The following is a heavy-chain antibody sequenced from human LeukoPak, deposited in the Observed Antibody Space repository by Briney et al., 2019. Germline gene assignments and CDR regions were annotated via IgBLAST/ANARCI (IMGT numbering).Heavy chain of an antibody. CDR2: ISSSGNTI. Sequence: GGSLRLSCAAPGLIFSSYEMNWVRQAPGKGLEWVSYISSSGNTIYYADSVKGRFTISRDNAKNSLYLQMNSLRADDTAVYYCARTDYWGQGTLVTVSS. CDR3: ARTDY. V-gene: IGHV3-48*03. CDR1: GLIFSSYE. J-gene: IGHJ4*02.